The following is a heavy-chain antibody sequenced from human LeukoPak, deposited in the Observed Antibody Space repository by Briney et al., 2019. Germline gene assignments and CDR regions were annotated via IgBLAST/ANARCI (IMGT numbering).Heavy chain of an antibody. CDR1: GGPISISRYY. Sequence: TSETLSLTCTLSGGPISISRYYWGWIRQPPGKGLEWIGCIYYSGSTYYNASLKSRVTISVDTSKNQYSLKLSSVTAADTAVYYCASLTMTTVDYWGQGTLVTVSS. CDR3: ASLTMTTVDY. V-gene: IGHV4-39*01. CDR2: IYYSGST. D-gene: IGHD4-11*01. J-gene: IGHJ4*02.